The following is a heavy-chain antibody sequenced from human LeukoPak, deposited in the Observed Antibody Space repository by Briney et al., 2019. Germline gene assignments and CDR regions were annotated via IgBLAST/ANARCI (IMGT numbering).Heavy chain of an antibody. CDR1: GYIFTAYY. D-gene: IGHD4-17*01. CDR2: IHTSSGGT. Sequence: ASVKVSCKASGYIFTAYYIHWVRQAPGQGLEWVGRIHTSSGGTEYAQNFQGRVTVTRDTSITTAYMELNRLTSDDTAVYYCARNYGDLDYWGQGTLVTVSS. CDR3: ARNYGDLDY. J-gene: IGHJ4*02. V-gene: IGHV1-2*06.